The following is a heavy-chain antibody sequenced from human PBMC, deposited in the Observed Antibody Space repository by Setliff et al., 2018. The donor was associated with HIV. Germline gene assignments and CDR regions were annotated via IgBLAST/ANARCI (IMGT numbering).Heavy chain of an antibody. D-gene: IGHD4-4*01. J-gene: IGHJ1*01. Sequence: PSETLSLTCTVSGGSIGSGGSYWSWIRQHPGKGLEWIGYIYYSGSTYYNPSLKSRVTISVDTSKNQFSLKLSSVTAADTAVYYCASTKVTPHGRYFQHWGQGTLVTVSS. CDR2: IYYSGST. CDR1: GGSIGSGGSY. CDR3: ASTKVTPHGRYFQH. V-gene: IGHV4-31*03.